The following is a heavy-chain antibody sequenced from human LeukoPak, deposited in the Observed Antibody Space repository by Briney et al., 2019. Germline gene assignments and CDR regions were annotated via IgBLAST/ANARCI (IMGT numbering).Heavy chain of an antibody. CDR3: ARDPLGGDAFDI. Sequence: PSETLSLTCTVSGGSISSGSYYWSWIRQPAGKGLEWIGRIYTSGSTNYNPSLKSRVTISVDTSKNQFSLKLSSVTAADTAVYYCARDPLGGDAFDIWGQGTMVTVSS. D-gene: IGHD3-16*01. CDR2: IYTSGST. V-gene: IGHV4-61*02. CDR1: GGSISSGSYY. J-gene: IGHJ3*02.